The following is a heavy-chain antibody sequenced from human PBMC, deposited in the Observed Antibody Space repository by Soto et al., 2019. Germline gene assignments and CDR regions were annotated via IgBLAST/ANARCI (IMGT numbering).Heavy chain of an antibody. Sequence: ASVKVSCKASGGTFSSYAISWVRQAPGQGLEWMGGIIPIFGTANYAQKFQGRVTITADESTSTAYMELSSLRSEDTAVYYCANSRTGSYDSSGYYAYWGQGTLVTVSS. J-gene: IGHJ4*02. CDR3: ANSRTGSYDSSGYYAY. V-gene: IGHV1-69*13. CDR2: IIPIFGTA. D-gene: IGHD3-22*01. CDR1: GGTFSSYA.